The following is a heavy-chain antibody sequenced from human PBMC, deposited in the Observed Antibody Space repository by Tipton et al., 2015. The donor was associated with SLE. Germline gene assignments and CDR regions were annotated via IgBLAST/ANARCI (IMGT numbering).Heavy chain of an antibody. CDR2: INHSGST. CDR1: GGSFSGYY. D-gene: IGHD1-26*01. Sequence: LRLSCAVYGGSFSGYYWSWIRQPPGKGLEWIGEINHSGSTNYNPSPKSRVTISVDTSKNQFSLKLSSVTAADTAVYYCARGSVGATGDWFDPWGQGTLVTVSS. V-gene: IGHV4-34*01. J-gene: IGHJ5*02. CDR3: ARGSVGATGDWFDP.